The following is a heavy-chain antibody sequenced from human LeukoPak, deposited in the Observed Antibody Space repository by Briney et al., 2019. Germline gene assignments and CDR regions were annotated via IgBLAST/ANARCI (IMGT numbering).Heavy chain of an antibody. J-gene: IGHJ3*02. CDR3: ARLGNTPYYDSSGQRRTSGTSDI. Sequence: KASETLSLTCAVCGGSFSGYYWSWIRQPPGKGLEWIGEINHSGSTNYNPSLKSRVTISVDTSKNQFSLKLSSVTAADTAVYYCARLGNTPYYDSSGQRRTSGTSDIWGQGTMVTVSS. CDR2: INHSGST. CDR1: GGSFSGYY. V-gene: IGHV4-34*01. D-gene: IGHD3-22*01.